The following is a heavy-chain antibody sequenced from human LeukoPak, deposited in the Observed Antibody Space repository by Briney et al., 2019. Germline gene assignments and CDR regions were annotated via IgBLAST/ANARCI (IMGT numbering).Heavy chain of an antibody. CDR2: ISGSGGST. CDR3: ARGLYGDYAPSPY. V-gene: IGHV3-23*01. J-gene: IGHJ4*02. CDR1: GFTFSSYA. D-gene: IGHD4-17*01. Sequence: PGGSLRLSCAASGFTFSSYAMSWVRQAPGKGLEWVSAISGSGGSTYYADSVKGRFTISRDNSKNTLYLQMNSLRAEDTAVYYCARGLYGDYAPSPYWGQGTLVTVSS.